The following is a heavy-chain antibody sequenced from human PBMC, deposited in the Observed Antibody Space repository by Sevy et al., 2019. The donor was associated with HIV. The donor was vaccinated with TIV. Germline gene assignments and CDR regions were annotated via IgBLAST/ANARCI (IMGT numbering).Heavy chain of an antibody. CDR2: VNQDGSEK. J-gene: IGHJ4*02. CDR1: GFTFSAYW. Sequence: QLGGSLRLSCAASGFTFSAYWMSWVRQVPGKGLEWVANVNQDGSEKYYVDSVKGRFSISRDNAKNSLSLQMNSLRAEDTAVYYCARGVLSRYFDWFGYWGQGTLVTVSS. V-gene: IGHV3-7*01. D-gene: IGHD3-9*01. CDR3: ARGVLSRYFDWFGY.